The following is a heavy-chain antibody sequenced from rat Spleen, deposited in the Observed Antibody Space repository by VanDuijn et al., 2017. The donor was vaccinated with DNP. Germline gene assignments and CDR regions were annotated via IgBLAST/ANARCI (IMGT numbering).Heavy chain of an antibody. V-gene: IGHV3-1*01. Sequence: EVQLQESGPGLVKPSQSLSLTCSVTDYSITNNYWGWIRQFPGNKMEYIGHISYSGRTTYNPSLKSRISITRDTSKNQVFLELNSMTTEDTATYYCARWVYYFDYWGQGVMVTVSS. CDR2: ISYSGRT. CDR3: ARWVYYFDY. J-gene: IGHJ2*01. CDR1: DYSITNNY.